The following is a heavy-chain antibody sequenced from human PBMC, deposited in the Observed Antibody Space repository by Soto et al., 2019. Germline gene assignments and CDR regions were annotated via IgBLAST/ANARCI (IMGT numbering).Heavy chain of an antibody. CDR2: ISGSGGST. J-gene: IGHJ6*02. CDR3: ARSGYYYYYGMDV. V-gene: IGHV3-23*01. CDR1: GFTFSSYA. Sequence: GGSLRLSCAASGFTFSSYAMSWVRQAPGKGLEWVSAISGSGGSTYYADSVKGRFTISRDNSKNTLYLQMNSLRAEDTAVYYCARSGYYYYYGMDVWGQGTTVTVSS.